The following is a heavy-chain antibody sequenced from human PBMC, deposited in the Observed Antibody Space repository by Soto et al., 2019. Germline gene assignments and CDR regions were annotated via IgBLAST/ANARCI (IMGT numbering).Heavy chain of an antibody. J-gene: IGHJ3*02. CDR3: ARDYYYDSSGFRHDAFDI. Sequence: GGSLGLSCAASGFTFSSYAKHWVRQAPGKGLEWVAVISYDGSNKYYADSVKGRFTISRDNSKNTLYLQMNSLRAEDTAVYYCARDYYYDSSGFRHDAFDIWGQGTMVTVSS. D-gene: IGHD3-22*01. CDR1: GFTFSSYA. CDR2: ISYDGSNK. V-gene: IGHV3-30-3*01.